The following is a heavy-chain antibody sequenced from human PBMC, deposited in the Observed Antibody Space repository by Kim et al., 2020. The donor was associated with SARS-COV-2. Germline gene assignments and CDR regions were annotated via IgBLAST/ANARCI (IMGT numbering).Heavy chain of an antibody. Sequence: SVKVSCKASGGTFSSYAISWVRQAPGQGLEWMGGIIPIFGTANYAKKFQGRVTITADESTSTAYMELSSLRSEDTSVYYCARERGWGYGMDVWGQGTTVTVSS. CDR3: ARERGWGYGMDV. D-gene: IGHD3-16*01. J-gene: IGHJ6*02. CDR1: GGTFSSYA. V-gene: IGHV1-69*13. CDR2: IIPIFGTA.